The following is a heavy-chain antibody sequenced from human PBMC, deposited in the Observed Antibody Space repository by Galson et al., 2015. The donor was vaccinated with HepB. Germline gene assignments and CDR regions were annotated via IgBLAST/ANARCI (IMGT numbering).Heavy chain of an antibody. J-gene: IGHJ5*02. CDR3: ARVYSSGWYTSGWFDP. CDR2: INPNSGGT. Sequence: SVKVSCKASGSTFTGYYMHWVRQAPGQGLEWMGWINPNSGGTNYAQKFQGRVTMTRDTSISTAYMELSRLRSDDTAVYYCARVYSSGWYTSGWFDPWGQGTLVTVSS. D-gene: IGHD6-19*01. V-gene: IGHV1-2*02. CDR1: GSTFTGYY.